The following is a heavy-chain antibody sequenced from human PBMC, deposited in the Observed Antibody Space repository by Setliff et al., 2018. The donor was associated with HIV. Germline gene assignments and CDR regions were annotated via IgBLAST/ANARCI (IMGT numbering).Heavy chain of an antibody. Sequence: PGGSLRLSCAGYGFTVSSNYMSWVRQAPGKGLEWVSVIYSGRKTYYGDSVKGRFTISRDNSRNTLYLQMNSLRPEDTALYYCATVGFSRTYYATPYFYGLDVWGPGTTVTVSS. CDR3: ATVGFSRTYYATPYFYGLDV. V-gene: IGHV3-66*01. CDR2: IYSGRKT. D-gene: IGHD1-26*01. J-gene: IGHJ6*02. CDR1: GFTVSSNY.